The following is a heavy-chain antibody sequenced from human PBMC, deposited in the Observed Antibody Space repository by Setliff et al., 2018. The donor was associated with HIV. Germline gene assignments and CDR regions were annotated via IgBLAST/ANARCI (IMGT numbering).Heavy chain of an antibody. CDR3: VKSQSQWLRFDVFDL. CDR2: IKQDGNEE. Sequence: PGGSLRLSCSASGFTFSSYWMTWVRQPPGKGLEWVANIKQDGNEEDYLDSVKGRFTISRDNAKNSLYLQMNTLRAEDSAVYYCVKSQSQWLRFDVFDLWGQGTMVTV. D-gene: IGHD5-12*01. CDR1: GFTFSSYW. V-gene: IGHV3-7*05. J-gene: IGHJ3*01.